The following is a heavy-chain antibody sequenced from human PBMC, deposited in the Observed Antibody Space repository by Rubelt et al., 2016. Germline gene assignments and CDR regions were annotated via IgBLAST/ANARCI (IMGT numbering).Heavy chain of an antibody. CDR3: VGTYSKEYSRKACDC. CDR1: GGSMTSNSW. V-gene: IGHV4-4*02. J-gene: IGHJ3*01. D-gene: IGHD4-11*01. CDR2: IYHSGST. Sequence: VQVRESGPGLVKPWGTLSLTCTVSGGSMTSNSWWSWVRQPPGKGLEWIGEIYHSGSTNYKPSLKRRVIMSADKTKNQFSLKKMAVTATEEAVYDGVGTYSKEYSRKACDCWGRGKMGTVAS.